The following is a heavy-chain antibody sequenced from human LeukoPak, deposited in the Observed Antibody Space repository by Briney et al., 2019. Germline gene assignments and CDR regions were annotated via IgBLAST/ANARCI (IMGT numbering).Heavy chain of an antibody. J-gene: IGHJ4*02. CDR2: INSDTGVT. V-gene: IGHV1-2*02. CDR3: SREASCDSTSCPQDY. D-gene: IGHD2-2*01. CDR1: GYTFTGHF. Sequence: ASVKVSCMASGYTFTGHFIFWVRQSPGQRLELMAWINSDTGVTNYAQKFQGRVTVASGTSISTAYLDISRLTSDDTALYYCSREASCDSTSCPQDYWGQGTLVTVSS.